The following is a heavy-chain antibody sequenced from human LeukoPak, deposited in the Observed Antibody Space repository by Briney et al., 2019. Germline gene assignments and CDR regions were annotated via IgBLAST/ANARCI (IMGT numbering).Heavy chain of an antibody. V-gene: IGHV3-48*04. Sequence: GGSLRLSCAASGFTFTGYSMNWFRQAPGKGLECISYISSSGSTVYYADSVKGRFTISRDNAKNSLYLQMNSLRAEDTAVYYCARGTITAYWGQGTLVTVSS. D-gene: IGHD1-14*01. CDR1: GFTFTGYS. CDR2: ISSSGSTV. J-gene: IGHJ4*02. CDR3: ARGTITAY.